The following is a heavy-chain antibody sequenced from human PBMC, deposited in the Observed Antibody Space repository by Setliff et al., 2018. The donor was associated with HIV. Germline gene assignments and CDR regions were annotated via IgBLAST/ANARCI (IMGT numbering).Heavy chain of an antibody. CDR2: IFYSGST. J-gene: IGHJ4*02. CDR3: ARARALTRGGKAYYFNY. CDR1: GGSISSGGYY. D-gene: IGHD3-10*01. Sequence: SETLSLTCTVSGGSISSGGYYWSWIRQHPGKGLEWIGYIFYSGSTYYNPSLKSRVTISVDTSKNLFSLKLTSVSAADTAVYYCARARALTRGGKAYYFNYWGQGTLVTVSS. V-gene: IGHV4-31*03.